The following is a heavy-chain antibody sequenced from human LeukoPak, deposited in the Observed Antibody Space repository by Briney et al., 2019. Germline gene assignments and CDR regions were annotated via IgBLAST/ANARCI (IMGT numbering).Heavy chain of an antibody. J-gene: IGHJ5*02. CDR3: ARRVNYDSSISWFDP. D-gene: IGHD3-22*01. V-gene: IGHV4-38-2*02. CDR1: GYSISSGYF. Sequence: SETLSLTCTVSGYSISSGYFWGWIRQPPGKGLEWIGIIYHSGTTYYNPSLKSRVTISVDTSKNQFSLKLSSVTAADTAVYYCARRVNYDSSISWFDPWGQGTLVTVSS. CDR2: IYHSGTT.